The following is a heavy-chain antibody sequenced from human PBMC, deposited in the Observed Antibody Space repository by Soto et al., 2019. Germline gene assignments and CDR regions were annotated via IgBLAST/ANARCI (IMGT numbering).Heavy chain of an antibody. CDR2: INSDGSST. V-gene: IGHV3-74*01. CDR3: ASMYSSSTYYYYYGMDV. Sequence: GGSLRLSCAASGFTFSSYWMHWVRQAPGKGLVWVSRINSDGSSTSYAVSVKGRFTISRDNAKNTLYLKMNSLRAEDTVFFYCASMYSSSTYYYYYGMDVWGQGTTVTVSS. D-gene: IGHD6-6*01. J-gene: IGHJ6*02. CDR1: GFTFSSYW.